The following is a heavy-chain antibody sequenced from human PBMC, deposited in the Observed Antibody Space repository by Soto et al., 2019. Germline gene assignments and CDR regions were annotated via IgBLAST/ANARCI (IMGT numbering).Heavy chain of an antibody. CDR1: GCTFTSYG. V-gene: IGHV1-18*01. CDR2: ISAYNGNT. J-gene: IGHJ3*02. CDR3: ARDTVLGYCSGGSCYDDAFDI. D-gene: IGHD2-15*01. Sequence: ASVKVSCKASGCTFTSYGISWVRQAPGQGLEWMGWISAYNGNTNYAQKLQGRVTMTTDTSTSTAYMELRSLRSDDTAVYYCARDTVLGYCSGGSCYDDAFDIWGQGTMVTVSS.